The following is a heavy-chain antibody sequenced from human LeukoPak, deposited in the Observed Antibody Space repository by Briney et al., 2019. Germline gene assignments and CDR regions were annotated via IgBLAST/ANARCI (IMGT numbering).Heavy chain of an antibody. J-gene: IGHJ4*02. CDR3: ASPDLSNGRLYYFDY. CDR2: IYYSGST. V-gene: IGHV4-39*01. CDR1: GGSVSSSSSY. Sequence: SETLPLTCTVSGGSVSSSSSYWGWIRQPPGKGLEWIVSIYYSGSTHYNPSLKSRVTISVDTSKNQFSLKLGSVTAADTAVYYCASPDLSNGRLYYFDYWGQGTLVTVSS. D-gene: IGHD4-11*01.